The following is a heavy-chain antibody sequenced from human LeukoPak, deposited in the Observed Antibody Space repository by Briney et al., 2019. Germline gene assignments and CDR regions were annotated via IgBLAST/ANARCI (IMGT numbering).Heavy chain of an antibody. V-gene: IGHV1-69*04. CDR1: GGTFSSYA. CDR2: IITILGIA. CDR3: ARGGEDSSSYDYYYYGMDV. Sequence: SVKVSCKASGGTFSSYAISWVRQAPGQGLEWMGRIITILGIANYAQKFQGRVTITADKSTSTAYMELSSLRSEDTAVYYCARGGEDSSSYDYYYYGMDVWGQGTTVTVSS. D-gene: IGHD6-6*01. J-gene: IGHJ6*02.